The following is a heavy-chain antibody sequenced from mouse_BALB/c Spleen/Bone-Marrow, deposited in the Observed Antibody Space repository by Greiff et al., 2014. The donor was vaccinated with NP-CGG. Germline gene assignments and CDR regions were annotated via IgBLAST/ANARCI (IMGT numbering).Heavy chain of an antibody. D-gene: IGHD1-1*01. J-gene: IGHJ3*01. V-gene: IGHV14-3*02. CDR3: AIYYYGSSGFAY. Sequence: EVQVVESGAELVKPGASVKLSCTASGSNIKDTYMHWVKQRPEQGLEWIGRIDPANGNTKYDPKFQGKATITADTSSNTAYLQLSSLTSEDTAVYYCAIYYYGSSGFAYWGQGTLVTVSA. CDR1: GSNIKDTY. CDR2: IDPANGNT.